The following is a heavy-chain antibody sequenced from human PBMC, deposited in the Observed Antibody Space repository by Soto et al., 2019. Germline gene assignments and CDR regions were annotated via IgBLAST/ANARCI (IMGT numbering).Heavy chain of an antibody. D-gene: IGHD3-10*01. CDR2: IYSSWST. J-gene: IGHJ5*02. V-gene: IGHV4-39*01. CDR3: ARGRYGLTGRCFPNWFDP. Sequence: PSETLPLTCTVSGGSINSRSYYLGWIRQSPGKGLEWIWSIYSSWSTYYNPSLKSRVAMSLDTSKSQFSLTVTSVTAADTAVYFCARGRYGLTGRCFPNWFDPWGQGTLATVSS. CDR1: GGSINSRSYY.